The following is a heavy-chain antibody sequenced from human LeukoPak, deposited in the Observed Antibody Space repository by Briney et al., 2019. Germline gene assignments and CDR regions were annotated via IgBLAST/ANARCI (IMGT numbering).Heavy chain of an antibody. D-gene: IGHD1-26*01. J-gene: IGHJ5*02. Sequence: SETLSLTCTVSGGSISSYYWSWIRQPPGKGLEWIGEINHSGSTNYNPSLKSRVTISVDTSKNQFSLKLSSVTAADTAVYYCARRPWGLVGATNLVGRYWFDPWGQGTLVTVSS. CDR1: GGSISSYY. CDR3: ARRPWGLVGATNLVGRYWFDP. CDR2: INHSGST. V-gene: IGHV4-34*01.